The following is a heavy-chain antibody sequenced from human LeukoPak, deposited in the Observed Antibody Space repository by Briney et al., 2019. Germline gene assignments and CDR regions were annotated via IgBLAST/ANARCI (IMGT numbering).Heavy chain of an antibody. D-gene: IGHD1-26*01. V-gene: IGHV4-59*01. CDR3: ASGGGGTRPDYFDY. J-gene: IGHJ4*02. CDR1: GGSISSYY. Sequence: PSETLSLTCTVSGGSISSYYWSWIRQPPGKGLEWIGYINYSGSTNYNPSLKSRVTISVDTSKNQFSLKLSSVTAADTAVYYCASGGGGTRPDYFDYWGQGTLVTVSS. CDR2: INYSGST.